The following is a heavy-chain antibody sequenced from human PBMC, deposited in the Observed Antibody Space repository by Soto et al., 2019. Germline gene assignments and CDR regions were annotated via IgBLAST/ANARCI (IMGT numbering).Heavy chain of an antibody. J-gene: IGHJ4*02. CDR1: GFTFSSYG. Sequence: SLRLSCAASGFTFSSYGMHWVRQAPGKGLEWVAVIWFDGNNFYADSVKGRFTISRDNSKNTLHLQMNSLRAEDTALYYCARVAPHLYESSGHPDYWGQGTLVTVSS. D-gene: IGHD3-22*01. CDR3: ARVAPHLYESSGHPDY. V-gene: IGHV3-33*01. CDR2: IWFDGNN.